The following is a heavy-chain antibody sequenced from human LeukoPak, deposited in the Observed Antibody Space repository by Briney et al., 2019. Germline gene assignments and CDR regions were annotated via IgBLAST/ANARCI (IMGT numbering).Heavy chain of an antibody. CDR3: ARGLGGPAAKVIGNDAFDI. CDR1: GFTFSSYS. J-gene: IGHJ3*02. D-gene: IGHD2-2*01. Sequence: GGSLRLSCAASGFTFSSYSMNWVRQAPGKGLEWVSSISSSSSYTYYADSVKGRFTISRDNAKNSLYLQMNSLRAEDTAVYYCARGLGGPAAKVIGNDAFDIWGQGTMVTVSS. V-gene: IGHV3-21*01. CDR2: ISSSSSYT.